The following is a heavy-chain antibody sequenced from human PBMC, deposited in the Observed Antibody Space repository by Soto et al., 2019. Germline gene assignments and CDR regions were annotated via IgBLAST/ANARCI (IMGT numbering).Heavy chain of an antibody. Sequence: ASVKVSCKASGYTFTSYDINWVRQATGQGLEWMGWMNPNSGNTGYAQKFQGRVTMTRNTSISTAYMELSSLRSEDTAVYYCAREITIFGVVTVGMDVRDQGTTVPIAS. V-gene: IGHV1-8*01. J-gene: IGHJ6*02. CDR2: MNPNSGNT. CDR1: GYTFTSYD. CDR3: AREITIFGVVTVGMDV. D-gene: IGHD3-3*01.